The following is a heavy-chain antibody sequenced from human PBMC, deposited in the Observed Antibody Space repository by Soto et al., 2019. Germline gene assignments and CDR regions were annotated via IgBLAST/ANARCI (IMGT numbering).Heavy chain of an antibody. CDR3: ARLRYCSGGSCLENWFDP. V-gene: IGHV4-59*08. CDR2: IYYSGST. J-gene: IGHJ5*02. Sequence: SETLSLTCTVSGGSISSYYWSWIRQPPGKGLEWIGYIYYSGSTNCNPSLKSRVTISVDTSKNQFSLKLSSVTAADTAVYYCARLRYCSGGSCLENWFDPWGQGTLVTVSS. D-gene: IGHD2-15*01. CDR1: GGSISSYY.